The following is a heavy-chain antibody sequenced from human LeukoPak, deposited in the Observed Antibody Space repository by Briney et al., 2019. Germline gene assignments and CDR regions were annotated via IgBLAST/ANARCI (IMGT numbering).Heavy chain of an antibody. D-gene: IGHD3-3*01. CDR2: INPSSGGT. CDR1: GYTFTGYY. V-gene: IGHV1-2*02. Sequence: GASVKVSCKASGYTFTGYYMHWVRQAPGQGLEWMGWINPSSGGTNYAQKFQGRVTMTRDTSISTAYMELSRLRSDDTAVYYCARGIYDFWSGYYIGDYYYYGMDVWGQGTTVTVSS. CDR3: ARGIYDFWSGYYIGDYYYYGMDV. J-gene: IGHJ6*02.